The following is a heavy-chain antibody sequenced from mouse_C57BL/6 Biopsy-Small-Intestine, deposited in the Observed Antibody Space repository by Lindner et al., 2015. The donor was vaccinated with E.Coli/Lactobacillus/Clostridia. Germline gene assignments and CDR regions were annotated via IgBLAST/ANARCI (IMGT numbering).Heavy chain of an antibody. CDR3: ARWGLNWHYFDY. CDR1: GYTFTNYD. CDR2: IYPGNDNT. J-gene: IGHJ2*01. Sequence: VQLQESGPELVKPGASAKLSCKASGYTFTNYDVNWVIQRPGQGLEWIGWIYPGNDNTKYNEKFKDKATLTVDTSSSTAYMELHSLTSEDSAVYFCARWGLNWHYFDYWGQGTTLTVSS. D-gene: IGHD4-1*02. V-gene: IGHV1-85*01.